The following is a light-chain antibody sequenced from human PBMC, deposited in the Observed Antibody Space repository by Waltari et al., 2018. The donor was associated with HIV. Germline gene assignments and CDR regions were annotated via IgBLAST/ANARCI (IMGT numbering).Light chain of an antibody. CDR2: TSN. J-gene: IGLJ2*01. Sequence: QSVMTQPPSASGTPGQSVTISCSGSSSNIGNNPVNWYQQLPGPAPKLLIYTSNQRPSGVPDRFSGSRSGTSASLAISGLQSEDEADYYCAAWDDSLSGVVFGGGTKLTVL. CDR3: AAWDDSLSGVV. CDR1: SSNIGNNP. V-gene: IGLV1-44*01.